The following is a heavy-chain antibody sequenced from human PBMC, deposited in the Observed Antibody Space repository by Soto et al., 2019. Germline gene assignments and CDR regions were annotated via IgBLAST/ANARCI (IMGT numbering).Heavy chain of an antibody. Sequence: QVQLQESGPGLVNPSGTLSLTCAVSGASISSGWWTWVRQPPGKGLEWIGETLYSGRTNYNSSLNSRVTISIDKSKKQFSLNLSSVTAADTAVYYCSSRVTDAPTWGQGTLVTVSS. D-gene: IGHD3-10*01. CDR3: SSRVTDAPT. J-gene: IGHJ5*02. V-gene: IGHV4-4*02. CDR1: GASISSGW. CDR2: TLYSGRT.